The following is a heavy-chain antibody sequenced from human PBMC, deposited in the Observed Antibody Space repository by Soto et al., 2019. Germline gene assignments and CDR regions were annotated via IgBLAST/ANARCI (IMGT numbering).Heavy chain of an antibody. Sequence: QVQLVESGGGVVQPGRSLRLSCAASGFTFSSYAMHWVRQAPGKGLEWVAVISYDGSNKYYADSVKGRFTISRDNSKNTLYLPMNSQRAEDTAVYYCARDEGGYDPFDYWGQGTLVTVSS. D-gene: IGHD5-12*01. V-gene: IGHV3-30-3*01. J-gene: IGHJ4*02. CDR3: ARDEGGYDPFDY. CDR1: GFTFSSYA. CDR2: ISYDGSNK.